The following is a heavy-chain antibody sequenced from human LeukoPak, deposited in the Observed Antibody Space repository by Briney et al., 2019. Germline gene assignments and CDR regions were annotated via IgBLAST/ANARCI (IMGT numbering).Heavy chain of an antibody. CDR1: GGSMNSYY. Sequence: SETLSLTCSVSGGSMNSYYWSWIRQSPGKGLEWIGYIYYSGSTNYNPSLKSRVTISVDTSKNQFSLKLTSVTAADTAVYYCARHVWLQPFDYWGQGTLVTVSS. D-gene: IGHD3-9*01. V-gene: IGHV4-59*08. CDR3: ARHVWLQPFDY. CDR2: IYYSGST. J-gene: IGHJ4*02.